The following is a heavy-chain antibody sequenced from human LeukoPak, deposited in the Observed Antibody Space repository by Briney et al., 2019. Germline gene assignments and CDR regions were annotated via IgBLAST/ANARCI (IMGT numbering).Heavy chain of an antibody. V-gene: IGHV1-46*01. J-gene: IGHJ4*02. D-gene: IGHD3-22*01. Sequence: GASVKVSCKASGYTFTSFNIHWVRQAPAQGLEWMAIINPSGGTTRYAQKYHGRVTMTRDTSTSTVYMELSSLRSEDTAVYYCARDARPSYDTSGYYFPGDYWGQGTLVTVSS. CDR1: GYTFTSFN. CDR3: ARDARPSYDTSGYYFPGDY. CDR2: INPSGGTT.